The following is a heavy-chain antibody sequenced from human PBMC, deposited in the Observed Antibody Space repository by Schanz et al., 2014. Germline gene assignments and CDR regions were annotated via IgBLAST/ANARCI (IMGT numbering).Heavy chain of an antibody. CDR1: GASISSSNW. J-gene: IGHJ3*02. V-gene: IGHV4-4*02. CDR2: IYHSGNT. Sequence: QVQLQESGPGLVKPSGTLSLTCAVSGASISSSNWWSWVRQPPGKGLEWIGEIYHSGNTNYNASLKSRVTISVDTSKNQFSLNLSSATAADTAVYYCARDRGHGDLPGDIWGRGTMVTVSS. CDR3: ARDRGHGDLPGDI. D-gene: IGHD4-17*01.